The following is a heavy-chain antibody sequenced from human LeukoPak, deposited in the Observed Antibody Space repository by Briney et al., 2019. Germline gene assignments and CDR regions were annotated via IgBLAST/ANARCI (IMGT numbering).Heavy chain of an antibody. D-gene: IGHD1-26*01. CDR2: INPNSGGT. CDR1: GYTFTDYY. Sequence: ASVKVSCKASGYTFTDYYMHWVRQAPGQRLEWMGWINPNSGGTKYAQKFQGRVTMTRDTSISTAYMELSRLRSDDTAVYYCARGGKVVGASDYWGQGTLVTVSS. J-gene: IGHJ4*02. V-gene: IGHV1-2*02. CDR3: ARGGKVVGASDY.